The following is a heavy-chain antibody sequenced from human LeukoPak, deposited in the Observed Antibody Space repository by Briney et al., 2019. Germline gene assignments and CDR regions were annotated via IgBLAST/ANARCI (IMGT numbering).Heavy chain of an antibody. V-gene: IGHV3-23*01. CDR1: GFTFSSYA. D-gene: IGHD3-10*01. Sequence: PGGSLRLSCAASGFTFSSYAMSWVRQAPGKGLEWVSTISGSGGSTYYADSVKGRFTISRDKSKNTLYLQMNSLRAEDTAVYHCAKDKKSAGGPYYYYMDVWGKGTTVTVSS. CDR2: ISGSGGST. CDR3: AKDKKSAGGPYYYYMDV. J-gene: IGHJ6*03.